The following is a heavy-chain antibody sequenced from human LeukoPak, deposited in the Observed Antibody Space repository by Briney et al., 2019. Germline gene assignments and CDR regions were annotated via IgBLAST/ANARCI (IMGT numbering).Heavy chain of an antibody. Sequence: GSLRLSCAASGFTFSSYAMSWIRQPPGKGLEWIGYIYYSGSTNYNPSLKSRVTISVDTSKNQSSLKLSSVTAADTAVYYCARATDGYNQDAFDIWGQGTMVTVSS. J-gene: IGHJ3*02. CDR3: ARATDGYNQDAFDI. D-gene: IGHD5-24*01. CDR2: IYYSGST. V-gene: IGHV4-59*01. CDR1: GFTFSSYA.